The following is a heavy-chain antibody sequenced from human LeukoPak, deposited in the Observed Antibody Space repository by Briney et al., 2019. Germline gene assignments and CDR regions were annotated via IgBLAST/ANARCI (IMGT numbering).Heavy chain of an antibody. CDR3: VRDYGDYGDY. D-gene: IGHD4-17*01. V-gene: IGHV3-74*01. Sequence: PGGSLRLSCAASGFTFSSYGMHWVRQAPGKGLVWVSRINSDGSSTSYADAVKGRFTISRDNAKNTLYLQMNSLRAEDTSVYYCVRDYGDYGDYWGQGTLVTVSS. CDR1: GFTFSSYG. CDR2: INSDGSST. J-gene: IGHJ4*02.